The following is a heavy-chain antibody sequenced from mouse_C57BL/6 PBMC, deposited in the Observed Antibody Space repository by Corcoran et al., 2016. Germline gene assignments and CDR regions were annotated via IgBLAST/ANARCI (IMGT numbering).Heavy chain of an antibody. J-gene: IGHJ4*01. D-gene: IGHD2-4*01. CDR1: GYSITSGYY. V-gene: IGHV3-6*01. CDR2: ISYDGSN. CDR3: ARGDDYDDAMDY. Sequence: DVQLQESGPGLVKPSQSLSLTCSVTGYSITSGYYWNWIRQFPGNKLEWMGYISYDGSNNYKPSLKNRISITRDTSKNQFFLKLNSVTTEDTATYYCARGDDYDDAMDYWGQGTSVTVSS.